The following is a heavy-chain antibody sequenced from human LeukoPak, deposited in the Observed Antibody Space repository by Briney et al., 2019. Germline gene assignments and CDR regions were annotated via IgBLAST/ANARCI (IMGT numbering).Heavy chain of an antibody. J-gene: IGHJ4*02. Sequence: GGSLRLSFATRGFTFSSYRMTWVRQAPGKGLEWVANIQQIGNDEYYVDSVKGRFTISRDNAKNSLYLQMNSLRAEDTAVYYCARKAAPAGYFDFWGQGTLVTVS. CDR1: GFTFSSYR. D-gene: IGHD6-13*01. V-gene: IGHV3-7*01. CDR2: IQQIGNDE. CDR3: ARKAAPAGYFDF.